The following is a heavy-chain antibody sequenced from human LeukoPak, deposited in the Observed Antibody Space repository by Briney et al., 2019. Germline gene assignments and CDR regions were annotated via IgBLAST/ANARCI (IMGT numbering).Heavy chain of an antibody. CDR2: IYYSGST. CDR1: GGSTSSYY. CDR3: ALDGGSGSYLNAFDI. J-gene: IGHJ3*02. D-gene: IGHD3-10*01. V-gene: IGHV4-59*08. Sequence: SETLSLTCTVSGGSTSSYYWSWHRQPPGKGLEWIGYIYYSGSTNYNPSLKSRVTISVDTSKNQFSLKLSSVTAADTAVYYCALDGGSGSYLNAFDIWGQGTMVTVSS.